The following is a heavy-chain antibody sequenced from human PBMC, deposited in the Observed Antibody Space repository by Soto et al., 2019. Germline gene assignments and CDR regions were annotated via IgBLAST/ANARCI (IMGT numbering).Heavy chain of an antibody. CDR1: GFTFSTYG. CDR3: AKDLSIVVVTTTRGGYFDL. V-gene: IGHV3-30*18. Sequence: QVQLVESGGGVVQPGRSLRLSCAASGFTFSTYGMHWVRQAPGKGLEWVAVISYDGSNKYYADSVKGRFTISRDNSKNSLYLQMNSLRAVDTAVYYCAKDLSIVVVTTTRGGYFDLWGRGTLVTVSS. D-gene: IGHD2-21*02. CDR2: ISYDGSNK. J-gene: IGHJ2*01.